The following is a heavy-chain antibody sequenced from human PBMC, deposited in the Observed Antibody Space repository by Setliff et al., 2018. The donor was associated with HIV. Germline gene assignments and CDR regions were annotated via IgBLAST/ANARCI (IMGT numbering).Heavy chain of an antibody. V-gene: IGHV1-69*10. J-gene: IGHJ4*02. Sequence: SVKVSCKASGYTFSSYGISWVRQAPGQGLEWMGWMNPNSGIANYAQKFQGRVTITADKSTSTAYMELSSLRSEDTAVYYCARVAGGYYFDYWGQGTLVTVSS. CDR2: MNPNSGIA. CDR3: ARVAGGYYFDY. CDR1: GYTFSSYG.